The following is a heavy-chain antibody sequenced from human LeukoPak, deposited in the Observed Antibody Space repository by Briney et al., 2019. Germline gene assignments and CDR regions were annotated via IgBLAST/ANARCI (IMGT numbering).Heavy chain of an antibody. CDR2: IYYSGST. Sequence: SETLSLTCTVSGGSISSYYWSWIRQPPGEGLEWIGYIYYSGSTNYNPSLKSRVTISVDTSKNQFSLKLSSVTAADTAVYYCARHSWFGASSEGPLDYWGQGTLVTVSS. J-gene: IGHJ4*02. CDR1: GGSISSYY. D-gene: IGHD3-10*01. CDR3: ARHSWFGASSEGPLDY. V-gene: IGHV4-59*08.